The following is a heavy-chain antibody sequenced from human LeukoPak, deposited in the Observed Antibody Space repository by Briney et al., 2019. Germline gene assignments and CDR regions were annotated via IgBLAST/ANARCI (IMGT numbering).Heavy chain of an antibody. CDR1: GLSFSKAW. Sequence: PGGSLRLSCAASGLSFSKAWMSWVRQAPGKGLDWVAVISKDGGTKYYADSVKGRLTISRDNSKNMLYLQMNSLRPEDTAVYYCARGGDLKYCSGGSCYSGDYWGQGTLVTVSS. CDR2: ISKDGGTK. D-gene: IGHD2-15*01. V-gene: IGHV3-30-3*01. J-gene: IGHJ4*02. CDR3: ARGGDLKYCSGGSCYSGDY.